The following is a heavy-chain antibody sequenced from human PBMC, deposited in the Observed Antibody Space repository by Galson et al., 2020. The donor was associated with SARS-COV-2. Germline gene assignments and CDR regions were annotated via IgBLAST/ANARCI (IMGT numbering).Heavy chain of an antibody. CDR3: ARHDCITSSICPLDY. J-gene: IGHJ4*02. Sequence: GGSLRLPCAASGLTFRNYWMTWVRQAPGKGLEWVPNIKTDGGQKYNVDSVKGRFAFSADIAKNSLFLQMNSLRAEDSALYYCARHDCITSSICPLDYGGQRTQVVFSS. CDR1: GLTFRNYW. V-gene: IGHV3-7*05. CDR2: IKTDGGQK. D-gene: IGHD3-10*01.